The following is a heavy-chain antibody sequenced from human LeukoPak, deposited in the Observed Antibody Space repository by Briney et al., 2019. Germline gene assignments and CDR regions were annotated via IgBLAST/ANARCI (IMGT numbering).Heavy chain of an antibody. V-gene: IGHV1-46*01. CDR1: GYSFTNYY. J-gene: IGHJ4*02. Sequence: ASVRVSCKASGYSFTNYYMHWVRQAPGQGLEWVGMINPSGGSTTYAQKFQGRVTMTRDMSTSTVYMELSSLTSEDTAVYYCARTRGYYFDYWGQGTLVTVSS. CDR2: INPSGGST. CDR3: ARTRGYYFDY.